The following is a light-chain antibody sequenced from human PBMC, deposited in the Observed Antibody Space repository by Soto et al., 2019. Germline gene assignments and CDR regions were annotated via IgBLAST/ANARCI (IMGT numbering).Light chain of an antibody. CDR1: QNVNRY. CDR2: AAS. CDR3: QQSDGIPQT. V-gene: IGKV1-39*01. Sequence: IQLTQSPSSLSASVGDRVTITCRTRQNVNRYLNWYQEQPGKAPKLLIYAASILQSGVPSRFSGSGSGTDFTLAISSLRPEDFTTYYCQQSDGIPQTFGPGTKVEIK. J-gene: IGKJ1*01.